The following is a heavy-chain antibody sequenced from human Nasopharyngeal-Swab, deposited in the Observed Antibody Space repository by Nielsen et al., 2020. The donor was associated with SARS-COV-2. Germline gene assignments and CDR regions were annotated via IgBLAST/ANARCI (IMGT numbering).Heavy chain of an antibody. CDR3: ARGARGSQYYMDF. J-gene: IGHJ6*03. CDR2: IGIAGDP. D-gene: IGHD1-26*01. V-gene: IGHV3-13*05. Sequence: GESLKISCAASGFTFSTYDMHWVRQVTGKGLEWVSAIGIAGDPYYAGSVKGRFTISREHAKNSLYLQVNSLRAGDTAVYYCARGARGSQYYMDFWGKGTTVTVSS. CDR1: GFTFSTYD.